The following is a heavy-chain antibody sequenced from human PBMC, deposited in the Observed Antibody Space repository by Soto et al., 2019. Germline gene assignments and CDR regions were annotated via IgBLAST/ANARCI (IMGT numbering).Heavy chain of an antibody. CDR2: IWYDGSNK. Sequence: GGSLRLSCAASGFTFSSYGMHWVRQAPGKGLEWVAVIWYDGSNKYYADSVKGRFAISRDNSKNTLYLQMNSLRAEDTAVYYCARADTYMTTVTTIDYWGQGTLVTVSS. V-gene: IGHV3-33*01. CDR3: ARADTYMTTVTTIDY. J-gene: IGHJ4*02. CDR1: GFTFSSYG. D-gene: IGHD4-17*01.